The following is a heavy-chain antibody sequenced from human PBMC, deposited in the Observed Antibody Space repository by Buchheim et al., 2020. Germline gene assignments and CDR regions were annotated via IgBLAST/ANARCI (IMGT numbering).Heavy chain of an antibody. CDR1: GFTFSSYG. CDR3: ARAGAKGTVDY. V-gene: IGHV3-30*03. CDR2: ISYDGSNK. D-gene: IGHD1-1*01. J-gene: IGHJ4*01. Sequence: QVQLVESGGGVVQPGRSLRLSCAASGFTFSSYGMHWVRQAPGKGLEWVAVISYDGSNKYYADSVKGRFTISRDNSKNTLYLQMNSLRAEDTAVYYCARAGAKGTVDYWGQGNL.